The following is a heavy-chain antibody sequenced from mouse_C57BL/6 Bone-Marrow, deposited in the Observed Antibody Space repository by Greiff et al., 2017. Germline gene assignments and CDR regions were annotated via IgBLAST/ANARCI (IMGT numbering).Heavy chain of an antibody. CDR2: ISDGGSYT. Sequence: EVQLVESGGGLVKPGGSLKLSCAASGFTFSSYAMSWVRQTPEKRLEWVATISDGGSYTYYPDNLKGRFTISRDNAKNNLYLQMSHLKSEDTAMYYCARGAGTWGYYFDYWGQGTTLTVSS. CDR1: GFTFSSYA. D-gene: IGHD3-3*01. J-gene: IGHJ2*01. V-gene: IGHV5-4*01. CDR3: ARGAGTWGYYFDY.